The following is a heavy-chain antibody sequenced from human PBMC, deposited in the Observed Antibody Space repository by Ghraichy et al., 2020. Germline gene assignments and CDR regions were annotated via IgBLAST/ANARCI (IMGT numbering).Heavy chain of an antibody. V-gene: IGHV4-34*01. CDR2: INHSGST. Sequence: SETLSLTCAVYGGSFSGYYWSWIRQPPGKGLEWIGEINHSGSTNYNPSLKSRVTISVDTSKNQFSLKLSSVTAADTAVYYCARRIHSGSYMNRPHFDYWGQGTLVTVSS. J-gene: IGHJ4*02. CDR3: ARRIHSGSYMNRPHFDY. D-gene: IGHD1-26*01. CDR1: GGSFSGYY.